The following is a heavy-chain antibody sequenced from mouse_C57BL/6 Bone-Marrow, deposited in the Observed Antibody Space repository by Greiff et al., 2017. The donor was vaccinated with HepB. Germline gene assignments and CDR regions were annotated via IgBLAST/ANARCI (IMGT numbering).Heavy chain of an antibody. V-gene: IGHV14-2*01. CDR3: ARGLITTVVYFDY. Sequence: VQLKESGAELVKPGASVKLSCTASGFNIKDYYMHWVKQRTEQGLEWIGRIDPEDGETKYAPKFQGKATITADTSSNTAYLQLSSLTSEDTAVYYCARGLITTVVYFDYWGQGTTLTVSS. CDR1: GFNIKDYY. D-gene: IGHD1-1*01. J-gene: IGHJ2*01. CDR2: IDPEDGET.